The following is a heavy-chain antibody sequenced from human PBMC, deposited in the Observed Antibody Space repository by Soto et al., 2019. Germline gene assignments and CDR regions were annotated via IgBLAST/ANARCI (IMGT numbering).Heavy chain of an antibody. CDR2: IKANSGGT. J-gene: IGHJ4*02. CDR3: ASPRSGQSSELGY. Sequence: GVPVKVACKAAVYSVDIIHWLRRAPGQGLEWMGWIKANSGGTNYAQKFQGRVTMTRDTSITTAYMELSSLISDDTAVYYCASPRSGQSSELGYWGQGTVVTVSS. CDR1: VYSVDI. V-gene: IGHV1-2*02. D-gene: IGHD2-15*01.